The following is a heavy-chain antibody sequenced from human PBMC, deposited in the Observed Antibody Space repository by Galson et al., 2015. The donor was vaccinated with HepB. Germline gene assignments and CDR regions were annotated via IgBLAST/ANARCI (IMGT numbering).Heavy chain of an antibody. CDR2: ISYDGSNK. Sequence: SLRLSCAASGFTFSSYAMHWVRQAPGKGLEWVAVISYDGSNKYYADSVKGRFTISRDNSKNTLYLQMNSLRAEDTAVYYCASATQAHMITFGGVKIWGQGTLVTVSS. V-gene: IGHV3-30*04. CDR3: ASATQAHMITFGGVKI. CDR1: GFTFSSYA. D-gene: IGHD3-16*01. J-gene: IGHJ4*02.